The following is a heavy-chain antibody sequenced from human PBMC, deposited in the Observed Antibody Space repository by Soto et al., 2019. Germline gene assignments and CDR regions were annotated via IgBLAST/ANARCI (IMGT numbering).Heavy chain of an antibody. D-gene: IGHD4-4*01. V-gene: IGHV4-31*01. Sequence: QVQLQESGPGLVKPLQTLSLTCTVSGGSISSGGHYWSWIRQHPGKGLEWIGYIYYSGSTSYNPSLKSPVTIAVDTSNNQFSLNLSSVTAADSAVYYCARDQAYDYTSPGDYYYYGMDVWGQGTTVTVSS. CDR1: GGSISSGGHY. CDR2: IYYSGST. J-gene: IGHJ6*01. CDR3: ARDQAYDYTSPGDYYYYGMDV.